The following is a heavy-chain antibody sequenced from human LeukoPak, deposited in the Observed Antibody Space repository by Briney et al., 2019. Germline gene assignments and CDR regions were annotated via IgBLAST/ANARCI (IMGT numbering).Heavy chain of an antibody. CDR2: ISYDGSNK. V-gene: IGHV3-30-3*01. CDR3: ARVLVSSIKTYSSGSSLGY. D-gene: IGHD6-19*01. Sequence: GGSLRLSCAASGFTFSSYAMHWVRQAPGKGLEWVAVISYDGSNKYYADSVKGRFTISRDNSKNTLYLQMNSLRAEDTAVYYCARVLVSSIKTYSSGSSLGYWGQGTLVTVSS. CDR1: GFTFSSYA. J-gene: IGHJ4*02.